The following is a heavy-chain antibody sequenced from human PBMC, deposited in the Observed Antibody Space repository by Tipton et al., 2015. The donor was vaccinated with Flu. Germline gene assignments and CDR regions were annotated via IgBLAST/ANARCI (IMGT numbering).Heavy chain of an antibody. J-gene: IGHJ4*02. CDR1: GGSISSSSYY. D-gene: IGHD2-21*01. Sequence: TLSLTCTVSGGSISSSSYYWGWIRQPPGKGLEWIGSIYHSGSTYYNPSLKSRVTISTDTSTNQVSLKMHSVIAADTAVYYWARGPPGPSIRAYYFDIWGQGALVTVSS. CDR2: IYHSGST. V-gene: IGHV4-39*07. CDR3: ARGPPGPSIRAYYFDI.